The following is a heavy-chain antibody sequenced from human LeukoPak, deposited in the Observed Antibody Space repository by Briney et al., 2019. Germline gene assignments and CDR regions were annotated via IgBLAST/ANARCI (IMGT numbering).Heavy chain of an antibody. CDR2: LGIAGNT. CDR1: GFTVSSYA. D-gene: IGHD1-26*01. Sequence: GGSLRLSCAASGFTVSSYAMHWVRQPIGKGLEWVSALGIAGNTFYPGSVKGRFTISRENAKNSLYLQMNSLRAEDTDIYYCGRQKQSHGNFDYWGQGTLVTVSS. J-gene: IGHJ4*02. V-gene: IGHV3-13*01. CDR3: GRQKQSHGNFDY.